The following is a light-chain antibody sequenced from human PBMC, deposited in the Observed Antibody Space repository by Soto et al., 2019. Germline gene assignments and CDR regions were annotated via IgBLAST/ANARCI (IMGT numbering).Light chain of an antibody. V-gene: IGKV3-15*01. CDR3: QQHTDWPPIT. J-gene: IGKJ5*01. CDR1: QSVSSY. Sequence: EIVITQSPATLSVSPGESATLSCTASQSVSSYLAWYQQKPGQAPRLLIYGASTRASGVPARFSGSGSGTDFILTISSLQSEDFAVYYCQQHTDWPPITFGQGTRLDIK. CDR2: GAS.